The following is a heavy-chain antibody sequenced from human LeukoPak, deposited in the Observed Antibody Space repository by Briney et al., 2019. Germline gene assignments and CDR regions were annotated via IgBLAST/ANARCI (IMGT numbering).Heavy chain of an antibody. D-gene: IGHD3-22*01. CDR1: GYTFTGYY. V-gene: IGHV1-2*02. CDR3: ARVYSSGSPSDY. Sequence: ASVKVSCKASGYTFTGYYMHWVRQAPGQGLEWMGWINPNSGGTNYAQKFQGRVTMTRDTSISTAYMELSRLRSDDTAVYYCARVYSSGSPSDYWGQGTLVTVSS. J-gene: IGHJ4*02. CDR2: INPNSGGT.